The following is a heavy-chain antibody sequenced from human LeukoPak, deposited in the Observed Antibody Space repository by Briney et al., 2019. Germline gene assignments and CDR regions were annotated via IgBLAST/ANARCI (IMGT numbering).Heavy chain of an antibody. CDR1: GFTFSSYG. CDR3: AKDPGAVAGTGLV. Sequence: GGSLRLSCAASGFTFSSYGVHWVRQAPGKALEWVAVISYDGSNKYYADSVKGRFTISRDNSKNTLYLQMNSLRAEDTAVYYCAKDPGAVAGTGLVWGQGTLVTVSS. V-gene: IGHV3-30*18. CDR2: ISYDGSNK. D-gene: IGHD6-19*01. J-gene: IGHJ4*02.